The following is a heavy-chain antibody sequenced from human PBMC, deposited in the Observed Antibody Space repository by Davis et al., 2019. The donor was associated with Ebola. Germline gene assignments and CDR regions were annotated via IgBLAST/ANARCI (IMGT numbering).Heavy chain of an antibody. CDR2: INTRGDAR. D-gene: IGHD3-10*02. Sequence: GESLKISCVTSGFTFTSYSFNWIRQTPGKGREWIAHINTRGDARVYAGSGRGRFTISRDDAANSLSLQMDSLKHEDTAVYYCVRDYLFAFDSWGQGTPVTVSS. CDR1: GFTFTSYS. J-gene: IGHJ4*02. CDR3: VRDYLFAFDS. V-gene: IGHV3-48*02.